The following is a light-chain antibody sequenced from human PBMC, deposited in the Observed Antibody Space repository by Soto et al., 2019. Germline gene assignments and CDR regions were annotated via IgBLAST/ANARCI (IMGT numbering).Light chain of an antibody. CDR3: SSYTSSSTHVV. V-gene: IGLV2-14*01. Sequence: QSVLTQPASVSGSPGQSITISCTGTSSDVGGYNYVSWYQQHPGKAPKLMIYEVSSRPSGVSNRFSGSKSGNTASLTISGLQAEDEGDYYCSSYTSSSTHVVFGGGTKLTVL. CDR2: EVS. CDR1: SSDVGGYNY. J-gene: IGLJ2*01.